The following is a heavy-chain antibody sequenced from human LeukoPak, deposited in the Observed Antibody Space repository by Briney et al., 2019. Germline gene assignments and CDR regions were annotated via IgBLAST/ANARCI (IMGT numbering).Heavy chain of an antibody. CDR1: GFTFSSYG. CDR3: AREGSIVPHQDLDY. CDR2: INSRGSDK. V-gene: IGHV3-21*01. J-gene: IGHJ4*02. Sequence: KPGGSLRLSCAASGFTFSSYGMHWVRQAPGKGPEWVSSINSRGSDKYYADSVEGRFTISRDNAKNSLFLQMNSLRAEDTAVYYCAREGSIVPHQDLDYWGQGTLVTVSS. D-gene: IGHD2-8*01.